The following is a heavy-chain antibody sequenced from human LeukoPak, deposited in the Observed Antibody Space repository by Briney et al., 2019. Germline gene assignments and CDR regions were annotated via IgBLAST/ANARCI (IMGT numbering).Heavy chain of an antibody. CDR2: INQDGSEG. CDR1: GFSFSDYW. V-gene: IGHV3-7*01. J-gene: IGHJ4*02. CDR3: SRSLDY. Sequence: GGSLRLSCAASGFSFSDYWMDWGRQSPGKWMDWLANINQDGSEGYYADPVKGRFTISRDNAKNSLYLQMNKLRAEDTAVYYCSRSLDYWGQGALVTVSS.